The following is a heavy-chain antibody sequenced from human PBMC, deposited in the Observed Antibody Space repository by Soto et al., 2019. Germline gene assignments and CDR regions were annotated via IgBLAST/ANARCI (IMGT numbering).Heavy chain of an antibody. J-gene: IGHJ4*02. Sequence: QVQLVQSGAEVKKPGSSVKVSCKASGGTFSSYAISWVRQAPGQGLEWMGGIIPIFGTANYAQKFQGRVTITADKSTSTAYMELSSLRSEDTAVYYCARDPIPEYYDSSGYFDYWGQGTLVTVSS. CDR3: ARDPIPEYYDSSGYFDY. V-gene: IGHV1-69*06. CDR2: IIPIFGTA. CDR1: GGTFSSYA. D-gene: IGHD3-22*01.